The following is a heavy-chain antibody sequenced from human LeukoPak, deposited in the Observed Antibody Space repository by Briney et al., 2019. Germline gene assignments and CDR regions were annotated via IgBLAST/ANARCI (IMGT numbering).Heavy chain of an antibody. D-gene: IGHD1-14*01. CDR3: ARVEVGISNYYYYYMDV. CDR1: GYTLTGYY. CDR2: INPNSGGT. V-gene: IGHV1-2*02. J-gene: IGHJ6*03. Sequence: GASVKVSCRASGYTLTGYYMHWVRQAPGQGLEWMGWINPNSGGTNYAQKFQGRVTMTRDTSISTAYMELSRLRSDDTAVYYCARVEVGISNYYYYYMDVWGKGTTVTVSS.